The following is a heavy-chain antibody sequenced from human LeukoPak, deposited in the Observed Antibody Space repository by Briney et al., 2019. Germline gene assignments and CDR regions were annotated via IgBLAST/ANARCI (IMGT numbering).Heavy chain of an antibody. Sequence: PGGSLRLSCEASGFTFSTYSMGWVRQAPGKGLEWVSSLSSSSAYIYYPDSVQGRFTISRDNAKNSLYLQMSSLRAEDTAVYYCASDKGGSGWSYYFDFWGQGTLVTVSS. CDR2: LSSSSAYI. D-gene: IGHD6-19*01. CDR3: ASDKGGSGWSYYFDF. J-gene: IGHJ4*02. CDR1: GFTFSTYS. V-gene: IGHV3-21*01.